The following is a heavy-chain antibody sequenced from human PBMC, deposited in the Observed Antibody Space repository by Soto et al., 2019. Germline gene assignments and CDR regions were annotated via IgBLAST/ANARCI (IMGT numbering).Heavy chain of an antibody. D-gene: IGHD3-10*02. CDR2: ISAYSGNT. CDR3: ATVIAGVYVHTMIDY. CDR1: AYTFTNYG. J-gene: IGHJ4*02. Sequence: QVQLVQSGAEVKKPGASVKVSCKASAYTFTNYGISWVRQAPGQGLEWMGWISAYSGNTDFAQKFQGRVTMTTDVCSRTAYMELRSLRSDDTAVYDCATVIAGVYVHTMIDYWGQGTLVTVSS. V-gene: IGHV1-18*01.